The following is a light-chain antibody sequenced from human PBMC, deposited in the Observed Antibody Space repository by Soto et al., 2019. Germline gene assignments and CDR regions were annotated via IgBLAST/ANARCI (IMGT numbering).Light chain of an antibody. V-gene: IGKV3-20*01. CDR3: QQYGSSRRT. CDR2: GAS. CDR1: QSVSSSY. Sequence: IVLTQSPGTLSLSPGERATLSCRASQSVSSSYLAWYQQKPGQAPRLLIYGASSRATGIPDRFSGSGSGTDFALTISRLETEDFAVYYCQQYGSSRRTFGQGTKVDIK. J-gene: IGKJ1*01.